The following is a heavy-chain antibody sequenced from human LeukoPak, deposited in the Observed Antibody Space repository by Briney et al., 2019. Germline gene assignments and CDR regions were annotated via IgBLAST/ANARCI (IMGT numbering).Heavy chain of an antibody. Sequence: PSGALSLTCTGSGGSISSHYWRWIGQPPGKGLEGVGYIYYSGSTNYNPSLKSRVTISVDTSKNQLSLKLSTVTAADTAVYYCAGVIAAAAFGMDDRGKGTTVTVSS. CDR2: IYYSGST. CDR1: GGSISSHY. CDR3: AGVIAAAAFGMDD. J-gene: IGHJ6*04. V-gene: IGHV4-59*11. D-gene: IGHD6-6*01.